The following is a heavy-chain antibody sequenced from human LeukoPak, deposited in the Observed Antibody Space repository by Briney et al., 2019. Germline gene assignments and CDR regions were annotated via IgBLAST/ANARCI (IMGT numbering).Heavy chain of an antibody. CDR1: GGSINSYY. CDR3: ARTTTTFDD. V-gene: IGHV4-59*01. D-gene: IGHD4-11*01. Sequence: SETLSLTCTVSGGSINSYYWSWIRQPPGKGLEWIGYVSDTGSTNYNPSLKSRVTISVDTSKNQFYLKLTPVTAADTAVYYCARTTTTFDDWGHGTLVTVSS. CDR2: VSDTGST. J-gene: IGHJ4*01.